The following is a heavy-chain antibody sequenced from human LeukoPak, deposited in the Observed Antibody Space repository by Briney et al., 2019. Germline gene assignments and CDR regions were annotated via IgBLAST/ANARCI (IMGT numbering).Heavy chain of an antibody. CDR1: RLTFSSYW. V-gene: IGHV3-7*01. J-gene: IGHJ3*02. CDR2: IKQDGGEK. Sequence: PGGSLRLSCAASRLTFSSYWMSWVRQAPGKGPEWVANIKQDGGEKYYVGSVKGRFTISRDNAKNSLYLQMNSLRAEDTAEFYCARDAFSRISVFGVVSDAFDIWGQGTMVTVSS. CDR3: ARDAFSRISVFGVVSDAFDI. D-gene: IGHD3-3*01.